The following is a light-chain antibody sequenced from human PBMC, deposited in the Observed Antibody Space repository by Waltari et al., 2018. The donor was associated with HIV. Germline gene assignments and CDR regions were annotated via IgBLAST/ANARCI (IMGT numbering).Light chain of an antibody. Sequence: DIQMTQSPSTLSASAGDRVTITCRANPSITTWLDWYQLKPGKPPKLLIYKASGLISGVPSRFRGTGSGTEFTLTINSLQPDDFATYYCQQYDSDSPTFGQGTKVEVK. CDR2: KAS. CDR3: QQYDSDSPT. V-gene: IGKV1-5*03. CDR1: PSITTW. J-gene: IGKJ1*01.